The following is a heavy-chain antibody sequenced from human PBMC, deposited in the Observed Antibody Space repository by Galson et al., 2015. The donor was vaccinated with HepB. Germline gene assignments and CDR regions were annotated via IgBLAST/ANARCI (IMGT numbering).Heavy chain of an antibody. CDR2: INPSGGST. CDR3: ARDPRFTYDSSGYYSFFDY. D-gene: IGHD3-22*01. CDR1: GYTFTRYA. Sequence: SVKVSCKASGYTFTRYAMHWVRQAPGQRLEWMGIINPSGGSTSYAQKLQGRVTMTRDTSTSTVYMELSSLRSEDTAVYYCARDPRFTYDSSGYYSFFDYWGQGTLVTVSS. V-gene: IGHV1-46*04. J-gene: IGHJ4*02.